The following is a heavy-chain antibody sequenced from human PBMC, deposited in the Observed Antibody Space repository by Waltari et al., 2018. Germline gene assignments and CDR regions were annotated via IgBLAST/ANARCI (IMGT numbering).Heavy chain of an antibody. CDR2: IYTSGST. Sequence: QVQLQESGPGLVKPSETLSLTCTVSGGSISSYYWSWIRQPAGKGLEWIGRIYTSGSTNYNPSLKSRVTMSVDTSKNQFSLKLSSVTAADTAVYYCARDGNRSGELSASYYYYYMDVWGKGTTVTVSS. D-gene: IGHD3-10*01. J-gene: IGHJ6*03. CDR1: GGSISSYY. CDR3: ARDGNRSGELSASYYYYYMDV. V-gene: IGHV4-4*07.